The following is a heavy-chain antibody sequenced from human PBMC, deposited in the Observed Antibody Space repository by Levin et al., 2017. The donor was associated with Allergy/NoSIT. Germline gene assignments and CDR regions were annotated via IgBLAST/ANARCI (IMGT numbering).Heavy chain of an antibody. Sequence: ASVKVSCKASGYTFTNYGMNWVRQAPGQGLQWMRWINTHTGNPTYTQDFTGRFVFSLDTSVSTAYLQISSLEAEDTAVYYCSRGGYLDDWGQGTLVTVSS. CDR1: GYTFTNYG. J-gene: IGHJ4*02. CDR2: INTHTGNP. CDR3: SRGGYLDD. V-gene: IGHV7-4-1*02.